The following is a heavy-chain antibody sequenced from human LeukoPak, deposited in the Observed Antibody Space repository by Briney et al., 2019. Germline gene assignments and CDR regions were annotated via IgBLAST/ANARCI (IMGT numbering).Heavy chain of an antibody. CDR1: GGSISSSSYY. J-gene: IGHJ4*02. D-gene: IGHD1-1*01. CDR3: ARDRGTWNDDGFDY. V-gene: IGHV4-39*07. Sequence: SETLSLTCTVSGGSISSSSYYWGWIRQPPGKGLEWIGSIYISGSTNYNPSLKSRVTMSVDTSKNQFSLKLSSVTAADTAVYYCARDRGTWNDDGFDYWGQGTLVTVSS. CDR2: IYISGST.